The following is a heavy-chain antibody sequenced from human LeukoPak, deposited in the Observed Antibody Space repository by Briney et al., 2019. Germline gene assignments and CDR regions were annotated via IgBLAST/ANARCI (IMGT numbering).Heavy chain of an antibody. CDR2: MNPNSGNT. D-gene: IGHD1-26*01. CDR3: ARDHKSGTKPDY. V-gene: IGHV1-8*01. Sequence: ASVKVSCKASGYTFTSYDINWVRQATGQGLEWMGWMNPNSGNTGYAQKFQGRVTMTRNTSISTAHMELSSLRSEDTAVYYCARDHKSGTKPDYWGQGTLVTVSS. J-gene: IGHJ4*02. CDR1: GYTFTSYD.